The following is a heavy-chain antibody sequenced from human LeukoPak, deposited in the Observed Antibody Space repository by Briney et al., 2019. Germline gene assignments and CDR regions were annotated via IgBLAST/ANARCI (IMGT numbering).Heavy chain of an antibody. CDR2: INHSGST. V-gene: IGHV4-34*01. D-gene: IGHD3-10*01. CDR3: ARVGRITMVRGVLYYFDY. J-gene: IGHJ4*02. Sequence: SETLSLTCAVYGGSFSGCYWSWIRQPPGKGLEWIGEINHSGSTNYNPSLKSRVTISVDTSKNQFSLKLSSVTAADTAVYYCARVGRITMVRGVLYYFDYWGQGTLVTVSS. CDR1: GGSFSGCY.